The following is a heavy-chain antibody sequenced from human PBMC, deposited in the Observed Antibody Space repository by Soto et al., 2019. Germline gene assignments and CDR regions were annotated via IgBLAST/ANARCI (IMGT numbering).Heavy chain of an antibody. CDR1: GYTFTGYY. J-gene: IGHJ6*02. V-gene: IGHV1-2*02. Sequence: ASVKVSCKASGYTFTGYYMHWVRQATGQGLEWMGWINPNSGGTNYAQKFQGRVTMTRDTSISTAYMELSRLRSDDTAVYYCARSAGATINYYYYGMDVWGQGTTVTV. D-gene: IGHD5-12*01. CDR3: ARSAGATINYYYYGMDV. CDR2: INPNSGGT.